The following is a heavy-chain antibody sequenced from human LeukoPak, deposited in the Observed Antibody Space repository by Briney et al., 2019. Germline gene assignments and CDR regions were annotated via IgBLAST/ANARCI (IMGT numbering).Heavy chain of an antibody. Sequence: PSETLSLTCTVSGGSISSGSYYWSWIRQHPGKGLEWIGYIYYSGSTNYNPSLKSRVTISVDTSKNQFSLKLSSVTAADTAVYYCARGLPTGYSSSWYNYYYGMDVWGQGTTVTVSS. J-gene: IGHJ6*02. CDR1: GGSISSGSYY. CDR3: ARGLPTGYSSSWYNYYYGMDV. D-gene: IGHD6-13*01. CDR2: IYYSGST. V-gene: IGHV4-61*01.